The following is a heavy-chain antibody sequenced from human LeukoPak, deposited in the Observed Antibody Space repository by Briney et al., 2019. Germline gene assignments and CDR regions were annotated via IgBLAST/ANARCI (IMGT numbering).Heavy chain of an antibody. J-gene: IGHJ4*02. Sequence: GGSLRLSCAASGFTFDVYVMSWVRQAPGKGLESVSGINWNGGSTVYADSVKGRFTISRDNAKNSLYLQMNSLRAEDTALYCCARWGYYYDSSGYYHGIDYWGQGTLVTVSS. CDR1: GFTFDVYV. D-gene: IGHD3-22*01. V-gene: IGHV3-20*04. CDR2: INWNGGST. CDR3: ARWGYYYDSSGYYHGIDY.